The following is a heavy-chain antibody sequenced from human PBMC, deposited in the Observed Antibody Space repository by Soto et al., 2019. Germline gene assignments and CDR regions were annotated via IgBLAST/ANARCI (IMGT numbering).Heavy chain of an antibody. V-gene: IGHV3-30*18. D-gene: IGHD6-19*01. J-gene: IGHJ2*01. CDR1: GFTFSSYG. CDR2: ISYDGRNK. CDR3: AKDGGEWLLLNWYFDL. Sequence: PGGSLRLSCAASGFTFSSYGMHWVRQAPGKGLEWVAVISYDGRNKNYADSVKGRFTISREYLQMNNLRAEDTAVYYCAKDGGEWLLLNWYFDLWGRGTLVTVSS.